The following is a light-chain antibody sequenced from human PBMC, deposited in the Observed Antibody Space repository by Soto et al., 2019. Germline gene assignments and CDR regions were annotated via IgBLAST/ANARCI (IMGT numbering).Light chain of an antibody. Sequence: QAVVTQSPSASASLGASVKLTCTRSSGNSSYTIAWHQQQPEKGPRYLMTLNSDGSHSKGDGIPDRFSGSSSGAERYLSISSLQSEDEAYYYCQTWGTGIEVFGGGTKLTVL. J-gene: IGLJ3*02. CDR1: SGNSSYT. CDR3: QTWGTGIEV. V-gene: IGLV4-69*01. CDR2: LNSDGSH.